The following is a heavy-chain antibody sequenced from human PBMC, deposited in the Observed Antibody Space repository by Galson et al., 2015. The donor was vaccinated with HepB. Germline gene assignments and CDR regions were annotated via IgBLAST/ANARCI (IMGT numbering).Heavy chain of an antibody. D-gene: IGHD5-12*01. CDR3: ARDLGPYSGYDRGGAFDI. CDR1: GYTFTSYY. Sequence: SVKVSCKASGYTFTSYYMHWVRQAPGQGLEWMGIINPSGGSTSYAQKFQGRVTMTRDTSTSTVYMELSSLRSEDTAVYYCARDLGPYSGYDRGGAFDIWGQGTMVTVSS. J-gene: IGHJ3*02. CDR2: INPSGGST. V-gene: IGHV1-46*01.